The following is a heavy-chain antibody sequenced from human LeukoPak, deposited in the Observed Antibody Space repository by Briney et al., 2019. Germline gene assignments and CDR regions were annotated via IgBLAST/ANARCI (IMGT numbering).Heavy chain of an antibody. D-gene: IGHD5-24*01. CDR2: IYYSGST. J-gene: IGHJ4*02. Sequence: PSETLSLTCTVSGGSISSSSYYWGWIRQPPGKGLEWIGSIYYSGSTYYNPSLKSRVTISVDTSKNQFSLKLSSVTAADTAVYYCARVGGRWLQLGYDYWGQGTLVTVSS. CDR1: GGSISSSSYY. V-gene: IGHV4-39*07. CDR3: ARVGGRWLQLGYDY.